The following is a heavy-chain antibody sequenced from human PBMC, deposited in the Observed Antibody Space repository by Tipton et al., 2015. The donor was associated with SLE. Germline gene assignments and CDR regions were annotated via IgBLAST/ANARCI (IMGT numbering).Heavy chain of an antibody. CDR2: INHSGST. D-gene: IGHD6-19*01. J-gene: IGHJ4*02. CDR1: GGSFSGYY. CDR3: ARQPIAVAGKRGGY. Sequence: TLSLTCAVYGGSFSGYYWSWIRQPPGKGLEWIGEINHSGSTNYNPSLKSRVTISVDTPKNQFSLKLSPVTAADTAVYYCARQPIAVAGKRGGYWGQGTLVTVSS. V-gene: IGHV4-34*01.